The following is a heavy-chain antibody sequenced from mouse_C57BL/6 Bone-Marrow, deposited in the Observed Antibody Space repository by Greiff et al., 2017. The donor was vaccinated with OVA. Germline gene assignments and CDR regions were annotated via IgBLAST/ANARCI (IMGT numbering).Heavy chain of an antibody. CDR3: ARWDYYAMDY. CDR2: ISSGSSTI. J-gene: IGHJ4*01. CDR1: GFTFSDYG. V-gene: IGHV5-17*01. Sequence: EVQGVESGGGLVKPGGSLKLSCAASGFTFSDYGMHWVHQAPEKGLEWVAYISSGSSTIYYADQVKGRFTISRDNAKNTLFLQMTSLRSEDTAMYYCARWDYYAMDYWGQGTSVTVSS.